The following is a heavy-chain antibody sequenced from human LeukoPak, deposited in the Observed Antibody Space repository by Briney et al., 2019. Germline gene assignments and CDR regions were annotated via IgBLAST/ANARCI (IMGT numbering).Heavy chain of an antibody. J-gene: IGHJ6*03. Sequence: ASVTVSCTASGYTFTIYDINWVRQATGQGLEWMGWMNPNSGNTGYAQKFQGRVTMTRNTSISTAYMELSSLRSEDTAVYYCARGPGDYELYYYYMDVWGKGTTVTISS. V-gene: IGHV1-8*01. D-gene: IGHD4-17*01. CDR2: MNPNSGNT. CDR1: GYTFTIYD. CDR3: ARGPGDYELYYYYMDV.